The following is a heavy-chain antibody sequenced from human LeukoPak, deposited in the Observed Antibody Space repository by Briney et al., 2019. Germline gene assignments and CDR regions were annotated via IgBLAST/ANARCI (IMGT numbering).Heavy chain of an antibody. Sequence: SETLSLTCAVSGYSISSAYYWGWIRQPPGKGLEWIGGIYHSGSTDYNPSLKSRVTISVDTSKNQFSLKLSSVTAADTAVYYCARGTVTTAAFDYWGQGTLVTVSS. CDR1: GYSISSAYY. J-gene: IGHJ4*02. CDR2: IYHSGST. V-gene: IGHV4-38-2*01. D-gene: IGHD4-17*01. CDR3: ARGTVTTAAFDY.